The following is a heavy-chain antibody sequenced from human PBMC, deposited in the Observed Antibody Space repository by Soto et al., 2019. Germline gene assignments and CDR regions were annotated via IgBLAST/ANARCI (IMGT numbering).Heavy chain of an antibody. J-gene: IGHJ5*02. CDR2: IYYSGST. V-gene: IGHV4-59*01. CDR3: ASHSFSSTSCYLSTGWFYP. D-gene: IGHD2-2*01. Sequence: SETLSLTCTVSGGSISSYYWSWIRQPPGKGLEWIGYIYYSGSTNYNPSLKSRVTISVDTSKNQFSLKLSSVTAADTAVYYCASHSFSSTSCYLSTGWFYPWGQETLVTVSS. CDR1: GGSISSYY.